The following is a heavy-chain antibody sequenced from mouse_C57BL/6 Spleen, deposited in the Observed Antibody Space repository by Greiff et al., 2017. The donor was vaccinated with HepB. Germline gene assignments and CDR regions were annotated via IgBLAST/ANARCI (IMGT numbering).Heavy chain of an antibody. Sequence: EVQLQQSGGGLVQPGGSLKLSCAASGFTFSDYYMYWVRQTPEKRLEWVAYISNGGGSTYYPDTVKGRFTISRDNAKNTLYLQMSRLKSEDTAMYYCARRGYYGSSPYWYFDVWGTGTTVTVSS. CDR1: GFTFSDYY. V-gene: IGHV5-12*01. J-gene: IGHJ1*03. CDR2: ISNGGGST. CDR3: ARRGYYGSSPYWYFDV. D-gene: IGHD1-1*01.